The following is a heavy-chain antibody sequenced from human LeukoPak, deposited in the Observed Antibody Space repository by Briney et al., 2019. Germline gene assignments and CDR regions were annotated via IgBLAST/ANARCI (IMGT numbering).Heavy chain of an antibody. Sequence: GGSLRLSCVASGFTFSSYGMSWVRQAPGKGLEWVSSTSGSGDDTYYADSVKGRFTLSRDNSKNTLYLQMNSLRADDTAVYYCAKKRSSGGATQFDYWGQGTLVTVSS. D-gene: IGHD2-15*01. V-gene: IGHV3-23*01. J-gene: IGHJ4*02. CDR2: TSGSGDDT. CDR3: AKKRSSGGATQFDY. CDR1: GFTFSSYG.